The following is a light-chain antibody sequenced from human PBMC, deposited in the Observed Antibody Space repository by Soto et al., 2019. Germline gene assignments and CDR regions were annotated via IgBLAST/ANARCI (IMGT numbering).Light chain of an antibody. CDR3: SSYTDSTNYV. V-gene: IGLV2-14*01. Sequence: QSVLTQPASESGSPGQSITISCTGTSSDVGTRNFVSWYQQHPGKAPKLMIYQVTNRPSGVSNRFSGSKSGNTASLTISGLQAEEEADYYCSSYTDSTNYVFGTSPKVTVL. CDR2: QVT. J-gene: IGLJ1*01. CDR1: SSDVGTRNF.